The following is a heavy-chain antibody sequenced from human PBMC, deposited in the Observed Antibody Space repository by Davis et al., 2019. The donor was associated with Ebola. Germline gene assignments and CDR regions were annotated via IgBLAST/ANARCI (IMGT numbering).Heavy chain of an antibody. CDR1: GFTFSSYG. Sequence: GESLKISCAASGFTFSSYGKHWVRQAPGKGLEWVAVIWYDGSNKYYADSVKGRCTISRDNSKNTLYLQMNSLRAEDTAVYYCARYYYDNSGAEYFQHWGQGTLVTVSS. V-gene: IGHV3-33*01. J-gene: IGHJ1*01. CDR2: IWYDGSNK. CDR3: ARYYYDNSGAEYFQH. D-gene: IGHD3-22*01.